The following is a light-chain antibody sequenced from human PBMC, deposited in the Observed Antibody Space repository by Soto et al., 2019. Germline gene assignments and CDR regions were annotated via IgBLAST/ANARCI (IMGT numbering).Light chain of an antibody. Sequence: DVQISQSPSSLSASVGDKVTITCRASQSIAAHLNWYQHKPGRPPRLLIFASSILQEGVPSRFSGSGSDTYFTFTIDSLLPQVFATYYCTHSSMFPRSTFGQGTRL. CDR1: QSIAAH. V-gene: IGKV1-39*01. CDR2: ASS. J-gene: IGKJ2*01. CDR3: THSSMFPRST.